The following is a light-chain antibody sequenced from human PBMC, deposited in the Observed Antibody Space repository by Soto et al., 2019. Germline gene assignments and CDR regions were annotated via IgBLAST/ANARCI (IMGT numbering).Light chain of an antibody. J-gene: IGLJ1*01. V-gene: IGLV2-23*01. CDR2: EGS. Sequence: QSALTQPASVSGSPGQSITITCTGTSSDVGSYNLVSWIQHHPGKAPKLMIYEGSKRPSGVSNRFSGAKSGNTASLTISGLLAEDEADYYCCAYADSLYVFGSGTKVTVL. CDR1: SSDVGSYNL. CDR3: CAYADSLYV.